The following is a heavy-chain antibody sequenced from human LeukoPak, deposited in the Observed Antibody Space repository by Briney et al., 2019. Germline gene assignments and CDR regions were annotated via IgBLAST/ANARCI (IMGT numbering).Heavy chain of an antibody. J-gene: IGHJ5*02. V-gene: IGHV3-23*01. Sequence: GGSLRLSCVGSGFTSIAYALTWARQAPGKGLEWVSGISGGGVTTYYADSVKGRFTISRDNSKNTLYLQMNSLRAEDTAVYYCAREGGGSYAWFDPWGQGTLVTVSS. CDR2: ISGGGVTT. CDR1: GFTSIAYA. D-gene: IGHD1-26*01. CDR3: AREGGGSYAWFDP.